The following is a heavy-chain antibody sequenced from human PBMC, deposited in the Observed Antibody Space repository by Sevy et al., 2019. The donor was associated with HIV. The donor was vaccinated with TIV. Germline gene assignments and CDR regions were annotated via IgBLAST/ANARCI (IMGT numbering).Heavy chain of an antibody. J-gene: IGHJ4*02. D-gene: IGHD6-13*01. CDR1: GYTFSGHY. Sequence: ASVKVYCKASGYTFSGHYMHWVRQAPGQGLEWMGWINPHSGGTHYSQNFQGRVTMTRDTTISTAYMELSSLRPDDTAVYYCARDRGSSWSFDYWGQGTLVTVSS. CDR3: ARDRGSSWSFDY. CDR2: INPHSGGT. V-gene: IGHV1-2*02.